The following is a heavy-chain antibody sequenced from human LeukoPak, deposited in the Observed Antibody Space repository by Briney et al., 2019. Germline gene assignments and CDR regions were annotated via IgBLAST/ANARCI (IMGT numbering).Heavy chain of an antibody. J-gene: IGHJ4*02. Sequence: GGSLRLSCAASGFTFSSYEMNWARQAPGKGLEWVSYISSSGSTIYYADSVKGRFTISRDNAKNSLYLQMNSLRAEDTAVYYCASAAVVVVAATDYWGQGTLVTVSS. CDR3: ASAAVVVVAATDY. CDR1: GFTFSSYE. V-gene: IGHV3-48*03. CDR2: ISSSGSTI. D-gene: IGHD2-15*01.